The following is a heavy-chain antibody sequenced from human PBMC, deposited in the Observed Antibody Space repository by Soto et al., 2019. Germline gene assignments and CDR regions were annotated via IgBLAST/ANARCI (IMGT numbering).Heavy chain of an antibody. Sequence: EVQLVESGGGLIQPGGSLRLSCAASGFTVSSNYMSWVRQAPGKGLEWVSVIYSGGSTYYADSVKGRFTISRDNSKNTLYLQMNSLRAEDTAVYYCAREIWGTCYYIFDYWGQGTLVTVSS. J-gene: IGHJ4*02. CDR3: AREIWGTCYYIFDY. CDR1: GFTVSSNY. V-gene: IGHV3-53*01. D-gene: IGHD3-9*01. CDR2: IYSGGST.